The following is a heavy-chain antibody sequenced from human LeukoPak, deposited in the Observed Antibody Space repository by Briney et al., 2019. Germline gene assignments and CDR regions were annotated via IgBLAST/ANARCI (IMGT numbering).Heavy chain of an antibody. V-gene: IGHV4-4*07. J-gene: IGHJ3*02. D-gene: IGHD3-3*01. CDR2: IYTSGSN. CDR3: ARATIFGGIGAFDI. Sequence: PSGSLSLTCIVSGGFNVTYFWSWMRQPARKRLQGIGRIYTSGSNNYNPSLKSRVTMSVDTSKNRFSLKLSSVTAADTAMYYCARATIFGGIGAFDIWGQGTMVTVSS. CDR1: GGFNVTYF.